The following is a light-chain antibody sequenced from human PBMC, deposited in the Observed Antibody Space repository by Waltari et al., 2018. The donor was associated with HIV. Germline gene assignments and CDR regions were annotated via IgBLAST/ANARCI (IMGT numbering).Light chain of an antibody. Sequence: AIRMTQSPSSFSASTGDRVTITCRASQGISSYLAWYQQQPGKAPKLLIYAASTLQSGVPSRFSGSGSGTDFTLTSSCLQSEDFATYYCQQYYSYPRTFGQGTKVEIK. CDR1: QGISSY. CDR3: QQYYSYPRT. CDR2: AAS. V-gene: IGKV1-8*01. J-gene: IGKJ1*01.